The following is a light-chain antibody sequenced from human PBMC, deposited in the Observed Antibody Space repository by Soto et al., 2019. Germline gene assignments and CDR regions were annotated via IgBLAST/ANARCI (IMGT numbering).Light chain of an antibody. Sequence: QSVLTQPRSVSGSPGQSVTISCTGTSSDIGAYNYVSWYQQHPGKAPQLMIYDVSARPSGVPDRFSGSKSGTTASLTISGLQGEDEADYYCCSYAGSHTFFGGGTKLTVL. CDR2: DVS. J-gene: IGLJ2*01. V-gene: IGLV2-11*01. CDR1: SSDIGAYNY. CDR3: CSYAGSHTF.